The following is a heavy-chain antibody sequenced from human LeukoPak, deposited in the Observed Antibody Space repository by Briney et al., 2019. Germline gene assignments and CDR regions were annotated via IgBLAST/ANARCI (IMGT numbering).Heavy chain of an antibody. Sequence: PGGSLGLSCAASGFTFSSYAMHWVRQAPGKGLEYVSAISSNGGSTYYANSVKGRFTISRDNSKNTLYLQMGSLRAEDMAVYYCARGHTVTSFDYWGQGTLVTVSS. V-gene: IGHV3-64*01. D-gene: IGHD4-11*01. CDR2: ISSNGGST. CDR1: GFTFSSYA. J-gene: IGHJ4*02. CDR3: ARGHTVTSFDY.